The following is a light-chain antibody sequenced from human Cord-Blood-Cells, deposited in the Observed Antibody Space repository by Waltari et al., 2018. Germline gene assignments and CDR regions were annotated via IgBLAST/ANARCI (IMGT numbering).Light chain of an antibody. CDR3: QQYGSSPPIT. CDR2: GAS. J-gene: IGKJ5*01. CDR1: QSISSSY. Sequence: IVLTQSPGTLSLSPGERATLSCRASQSISSSYLAWYQQKPGQAPRLLIYGASSRATCIPDRFRGSGSCTDFTLTISRLEPEDFAVYYCQQYGSSPPITFGQGTRLEIK. V-gene: IGKV3-20*01.